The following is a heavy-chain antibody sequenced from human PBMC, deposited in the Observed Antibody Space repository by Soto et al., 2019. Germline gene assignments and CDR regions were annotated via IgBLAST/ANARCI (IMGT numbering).Heavy chain of an antibody. D-gene: IGHD3-9*01. CDR3: ARAGGFDWLLYDAFDI. CDR1: GFTFSSYS. V-gene: IGHV3-48*02. CDR2: ISSSSSTI. Sequence: PGGSLRLSCAASGFTFSSYSMNWVRQAPGKGLEWVSYISSSSSTIYYADSVKGRFTISRDNAKNSLYLQMNSLRDEDTAVYYCARAGGFDWLLYDAFDIWGQGTMVTVSS. J-gene: IGHJ3*02.